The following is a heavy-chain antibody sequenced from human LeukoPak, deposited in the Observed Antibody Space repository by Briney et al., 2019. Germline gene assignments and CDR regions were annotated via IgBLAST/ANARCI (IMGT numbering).Heavy chain of an antibody. CDR3: ASSMITFGGVIDVGY. D-gene: IGHD3-16*02. CDR2: INHSGST. J-gene: IGHJ4*02. CDR1: GGSFSGYY. V-gene: IGHV4-34*01. Sequence: KPSETLSLTCAVYGGSFSGYYWSWIRQPPGKGLEWIGEINHSGSTYYNPSLKSRVTISVDTSKNQFSLKLSSVTAADTAVYYCASSMITFGGVIDVGYWGQGTLVTVSS.